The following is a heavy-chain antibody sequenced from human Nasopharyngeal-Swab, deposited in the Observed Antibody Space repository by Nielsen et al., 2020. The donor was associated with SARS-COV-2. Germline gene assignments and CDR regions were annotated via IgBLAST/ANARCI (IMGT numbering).Heavy chain of an antibody. CDR3: ASTPLDSSGYYYAFHY. CDR2: ISYDGSNK. CDR1: GFTLSRYT. Sequence: GESLKISCAASGFTLSRYTMHLVRPAPGKGLELVAVISYDGSNKYYADSVKGRFTISRDISKNTLYLQMNSLRAEDTAVFYCASTPLDSSGYYYAFHYWGRGTLVTVSS. V-gene: IGHV3-30-3*01. D-gene: IGHD3-22*01. J-gene: IGHJ4*02.